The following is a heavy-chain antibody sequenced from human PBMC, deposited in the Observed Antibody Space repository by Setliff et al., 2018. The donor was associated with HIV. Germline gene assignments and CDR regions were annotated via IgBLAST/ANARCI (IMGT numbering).Heavy chain of an antibody. D-gene: IGHD7-27*01. Sequence: SETLSLTCTVSGASISSGGYYWNWIRQLPGKGLEWIGYILDSGSTYYNPSLRGRLSMSIDTSANQFSVELTSVTAADTALYFCARVPNWESAPFAYDVWGLGTMVTVSS. CDR2: ILDSGST. CDR3: ARVPNWESAPFAYDV. V-gene: IGHV4-31*02. J-gene: IGHJ3*01. CDR1: GASISSGGYY.